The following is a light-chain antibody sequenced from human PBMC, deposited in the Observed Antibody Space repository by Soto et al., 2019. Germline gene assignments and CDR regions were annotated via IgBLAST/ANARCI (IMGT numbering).Light chain of an antibody. J-gene: IGLJ2*01. CDR2: GNS. CDR3: QSYDSSRSVV. CDR1: SSNIGAGYD. V-gene: IGLV1-40*01. Sequence: QSVLTQPPSVSGAPGQRVTISCTGSSSNIGAGYDVHWYQQLPGTAPKLSIYGNSNRPSGVPDRFSGSKSGTSASLAITGLQAEDEADYYCQSYDSSRSVVFGRGTKLTVL.